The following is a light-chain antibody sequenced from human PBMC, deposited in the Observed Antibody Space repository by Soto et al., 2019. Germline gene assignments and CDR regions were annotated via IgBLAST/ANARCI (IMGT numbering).Light chain of an antibody. CDR3: TSSVSNSVVV. Sequence: QSVLTQPASVSGSPGQSITISCSGTSSDLDDYNYISWYQQHPGKAPKLLIYEVSHRLSGVSNRFSGSKSGYTASLTISGLQDEDEADYYCTSSVSNSVVVFGGGTKLTVL. CDR1: SSDLDDYNY. CDR2: EVS. J-gene: IGLJ2*01. V-gene: IGLV2-14*01.